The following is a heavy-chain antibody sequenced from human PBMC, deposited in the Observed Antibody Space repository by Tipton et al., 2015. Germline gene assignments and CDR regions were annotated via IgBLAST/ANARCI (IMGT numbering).Heavy chain of an antibody. V-gene: IGHV4-38-2*01. D-gene: IGHD3-9*01. CDR2: ISPSGIT. Sequence: TLSLTCAVSAYSISTDYYWFWIRQPPGKGLEWIGTISPSGITYYTPSLKSRVTISEDTSKNQFSQRLSSVTAADTAVYYCACHDYDLLTRDYQTVDYWGQGTVVTDSS. CDR3: ACHDYDLLTRDYQTVDY. CDR1: AYSISTDYY. J-gene: IGHJ4*02.